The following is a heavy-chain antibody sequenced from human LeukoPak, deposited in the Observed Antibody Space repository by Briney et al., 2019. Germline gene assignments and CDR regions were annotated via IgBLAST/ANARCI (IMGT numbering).Heavy chain of an antibody. J-gene: IGHJ3*02. Sequence: SETLSLTCNVSGGSIRGYYWSWIRQPPGKGLEWIGYIYSSGSTNYNPSLKSRVTISVDTSKNQFSLKLRSVTAADTALYYCARSELSCSGGSCPTRYAFDIWGQGTVVTASS. CDR2: IYSSGST. CDR3: ARSELSCSGGSCPTRYAFDI. D-gene: IGHD2-15*01. V-gene: IGHV4-59*08. CDR1: GGSIRGYY.